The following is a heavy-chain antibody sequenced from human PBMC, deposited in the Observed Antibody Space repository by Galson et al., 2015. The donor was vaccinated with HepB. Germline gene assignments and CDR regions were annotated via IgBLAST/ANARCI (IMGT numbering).Heavy chain of an antibody. J-gene: IGHJ3*02. CDR1: GFSLSTSGVG. CDR3: AHSQGLLLRAHAFDI. V-gene: IGHV2-5*02. Sequence: PALVKPTQTLTLTCTFSGFSLSTSGVGVGWIRQPPGKALEWLALIYWDDDKRYSPSLKSRLTITKDTSKNQVVLTMTNMDPVDTATYYCAHSQGLLLRAHAFDIWGQGTMVTVSS. D-gene: IGHD3-22*01. CDR2: IYWDDDK.